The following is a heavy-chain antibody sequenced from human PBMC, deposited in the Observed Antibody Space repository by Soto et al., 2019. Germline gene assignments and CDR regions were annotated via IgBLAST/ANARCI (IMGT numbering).Heavy chain of an antibody. CDR1: GFPFISHI. CDR3: ARGRYDFWSGYYTLDY. J-gene: IGHJ4*02. D-gene: IGHD3-3*01. CDR2: ISFDGRNK. Sequence: PGGSLRLSCVGSGFPFISHILPWVRPAPGKGLEWVASISFDGRNKYDADSVKGRFTISRDNSKNTLYLQMNSLRAEDTAVYYCARGRYDFWSGYYTLDYWGQGTLVTVSS. V-gene: IGHV3-30*04.